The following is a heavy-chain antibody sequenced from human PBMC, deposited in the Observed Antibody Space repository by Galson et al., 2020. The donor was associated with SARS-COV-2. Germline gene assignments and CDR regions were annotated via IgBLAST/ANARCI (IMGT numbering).Heavy chain of an antibody. V-gene: IGHV3-23*01. Sequence: GGSLRLSCAASGFAFRNHGMSCVRHAPGKEQESVSSISSSDDRTYYADSVKGRFSVSRDNSKNTLYLQMNSLRADNTAVYYCAKIGKLANWYFDIWGRGTLVTV. D-gene: IGHD3-3*02. CDR2: ISSSDDRT. CDR3: AKIGKLANWYFDI. CDR1: GFAFRNHG. J-gene: IGHJ2*01.